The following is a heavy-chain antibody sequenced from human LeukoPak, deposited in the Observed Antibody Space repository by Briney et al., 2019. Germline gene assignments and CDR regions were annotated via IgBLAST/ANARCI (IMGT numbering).Heavy chain of an antibody. CDR2: IYSGGST. D-gene: IGHD2-21*01. Sequence: GGSLRLSCAASGFAFHDYMMHWVRQPPGKGLEWVSLIYSGGSTYYADSVKGRFTISRDNSKNTVYLQMNSLRAEDTAVYYCARNIPVTRWGYWGQGTLVTVSS. CDR3: ARNIPVTRWGY. J-gene: IGHJ4*02. CDR1: GFAFHDYM. V-gene: IGHV3-66*01.